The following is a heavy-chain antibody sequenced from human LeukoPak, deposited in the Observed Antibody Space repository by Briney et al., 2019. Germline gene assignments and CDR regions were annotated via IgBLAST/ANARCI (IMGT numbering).Heavy chain of an antibody. Sequence: SETLSLTCAVYGGSFSGYYWTWIRQPPGKGLEWIGEINHSGSTNYNPSLKRRVTISVDTSKNQFSLKLSSVTAADTAVYYCARGPTIDYDILTGYYYFDCWGQGTLVTVSS. CDR1: GGSFSGYY. D-gene: IGHD3-9*01. V-gene: IGHV4-34*01. CDR2: INHSGST. CDR3: ARGPTIDYDILTGYYYFDC. J-gene: IGHJ4*02.